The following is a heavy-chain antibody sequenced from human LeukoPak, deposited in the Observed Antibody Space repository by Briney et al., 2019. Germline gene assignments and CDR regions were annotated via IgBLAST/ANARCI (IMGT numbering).Heavy chain of an antibody. D-gene: IGHD3-22*01. CDR2: IKQDGSEK. V-gene: IGHV3-7*01. Sequence: GGSLRLSCAASGFTFSSYWMSWVRQAPGKGLEWVANIKQDGSEKYYVDSVKGRFTISRDNAKNSLYLQMSSRRADDTAVYYCARDRLLYYYDSGPAGHFQHWGQGTLVTV. J-gene: IGHJ1*01. CDR1: GFTFSSYW. CDR3: ARDRLLYYYDSGPAGHFQH.